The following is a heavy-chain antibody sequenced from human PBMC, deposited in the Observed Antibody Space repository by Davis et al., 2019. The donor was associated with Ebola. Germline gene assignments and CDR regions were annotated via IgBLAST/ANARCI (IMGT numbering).Heavy chain of an antibody. V-gene: IGHV1-69*04. D-gene: IGHD3-3*01. Sequence: AASVKVSCKASGGTFSSYAISWVRQAPGQGLEWMGRIIPILGIANYAQKFQGRVTITADKSTSTAYMELRSLRSDDTAVYYCARWEGYYDFWSGHQIGYFDYWGQGTLVTVSS. CDR1: GGTFSSYA. CDR2: IIPILGIA. J-gene: IGHJ4*02. CDR3: ARWEGYYDFWSGHQIGYFDY.